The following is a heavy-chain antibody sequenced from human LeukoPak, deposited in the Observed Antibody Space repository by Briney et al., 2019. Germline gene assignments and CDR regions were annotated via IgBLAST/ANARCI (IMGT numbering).Heavy chain of an antibody. CDR1: GYTFTGYY. CDR2: IIPIFGTA. CDR3: ARDPLRYFDRHADAFDI. Sequence: GASVKVSCKASGYTFTGYYMHWVRQAPGQGLEWMGGIIPIFGTANYAQKFQGRVTITADESTSTAYMELSSLRSEDTAVYYCARDPLRYFDRHADAFDIWGQGTMVTVSS. D-gene: IGHD3-9*01. J-gene: IGHJ3*02. V-gene: IGHV1-69*13.